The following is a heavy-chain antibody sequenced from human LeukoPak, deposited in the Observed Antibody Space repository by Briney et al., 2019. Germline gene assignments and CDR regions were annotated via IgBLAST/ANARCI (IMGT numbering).Heavy chain of an antibody. CDR3: ARLGIAAAGKHHFDY. Sequence: GESLKISCKGSGYSFTSYWIGWVRQMPGKGLEWMGIIYPGDSDTRYSPSFQGQVTISADKSISTAYLQWSSLKASDTAMYYCARLGIAAAGKHHFDYWGQGTLVTVSS. CDR2: IYPGDSDT. CDR1: GYSFTSYW. V-gene: IGHV5-51*01. J-gene: IGHJ4*02. D-gene: IGHD6-13*01.